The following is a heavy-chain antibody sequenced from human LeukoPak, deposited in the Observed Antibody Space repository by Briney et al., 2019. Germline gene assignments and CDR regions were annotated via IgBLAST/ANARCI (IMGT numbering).Heavy chain of an antibody. D-gene: IGHD2-15*01. CDR1: GDSITSYY. V-gene: IGHV4-4*07. Sequence: SETLSLTCTASGDSITSYYWSWIRQSAEKGLEWIGRIHTTGTNYNPSLKGRVTVSVDTSKNQFFLKLRSVTAADTAVYYCAREFQLRGWYYFDYWGQGTLVTVSS. J-gene: IGHJ4*02. CDR2: IHTTGT. CDR3: AREFQLRGWYYFDY.